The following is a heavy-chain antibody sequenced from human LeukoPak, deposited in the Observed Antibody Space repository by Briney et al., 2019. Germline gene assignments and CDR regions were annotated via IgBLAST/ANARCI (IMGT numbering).Heavy chain of an antibody. J-gene: IGHJ4*02. Sequence: ASVKVSCKASGYTFTGYYMHWVRQAPGQGLEWMGRINPNSGGTNYAQKFQGRVTMTRDTSISTAYMELNRLRSDDTAVYYCARDPGYCSGGSCYSEYYFDYWGQGTLVTVSS. CDR2: INPNSGGT. CDR3: ARDPGYCSGGSCYSEYYFDY. CDR1: GYTFTGYY. D-gene: IGHD2-15*01. V-gene: IGHV1-2*06.